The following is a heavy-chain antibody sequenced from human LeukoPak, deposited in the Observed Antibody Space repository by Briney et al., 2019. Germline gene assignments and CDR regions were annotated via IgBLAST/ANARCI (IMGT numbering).Heavy chain of an antibody. CDR2: IYYSGST. CDR3: ARGDVYGATLVDY. D-gene: IGHD4-17*01. J-gene: IGHJ4*02. V-gene: IGHV4-39*07. Sequence: SSETLSLTCTVSGGSISSSGYYWGWIRQPPGKGLEWIGNIYYSGSTYYNPSLKSRVTISVDTSKNQFSLKLSSVTAADTAVYYCARGDVYGATLVDYWGQGTLVTVSS. CDR1: GGSISSSGYY.